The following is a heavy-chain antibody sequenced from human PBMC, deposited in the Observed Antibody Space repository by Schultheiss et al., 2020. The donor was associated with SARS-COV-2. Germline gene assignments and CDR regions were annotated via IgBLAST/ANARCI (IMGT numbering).Heavy chain of an antibody. D-gene: IGHD5-18*01. CDR2: IYYSGST. CDR1: GGSISSYY. J-gene: IGHJ4*02. V-gene: IGHV4-59*01. CDR3: ARYGYSYGSDY. Sequence: SETLSLTCTVSGGSISSYYWSWIRQPPGKGLEWIGYIYYSGSTNYNPSLKSRVIISVDTSKNQFSLKLSSVTAADTAVYYCARYGYSYGSDYWGQGTLVTVSS.